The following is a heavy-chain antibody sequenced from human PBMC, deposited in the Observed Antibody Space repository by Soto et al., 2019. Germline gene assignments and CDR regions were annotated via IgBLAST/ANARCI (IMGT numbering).Heavy chain of an antibody. D-gene: IGHD3-10*01. CDR2: IYHSGST. J-gene: IGHJ4*02. Sequence: QLQLQESGSGLVKPSQTLSLTCAVSGGSISSGGYSWSWIRQPPGKGLEWIGYIYHSGSTYYNPSLKRRVTISVDSSKNQFSLKLSSVTAADTAVYYCARGGVPFGYNYWGQGTLVTVSS. CDR1: GGSISSGGYS. V-gene: IGHV4-30-2*01. CDR3: ARGGVPFGYNY.